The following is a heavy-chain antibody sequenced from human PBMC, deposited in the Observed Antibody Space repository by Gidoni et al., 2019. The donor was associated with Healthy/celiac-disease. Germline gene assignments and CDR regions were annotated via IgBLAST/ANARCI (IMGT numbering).Heavy chain of an antibody. CDR1: GFPFSSYA. Sequence: EVQLLESGGGLVQPGGSLRRSCAAYGFPFSSYAMSWVRQAPGKGLEWVSAISGSGGSTYYADSVKGRFTISRDNSKNTLYLQMNSRRAEDTAVYYCAKGIRAVAGTLSYWGQGTLVTVSS. V-gene: IGHV3-23*01. D-gene: IGHD6-19*01. J-gene: IGHJ4*02. CDR2: ISGSGGST. CDR3: AKGIRAVAGTLSY.